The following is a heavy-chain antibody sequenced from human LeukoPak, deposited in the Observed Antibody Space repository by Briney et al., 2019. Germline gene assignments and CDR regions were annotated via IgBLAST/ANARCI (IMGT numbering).Heavy chain of an antibody. CDR1: GFTFSSYE. CDR2: ISGSGSAI. V-gene: IGHV3-48*03. J-gene: IGHJ4*02. CDR3: AKRGPGSPESGKYYFDY. D-gene: IGHD3-10*01. Sequence: GGSLRLSCAASGFTFSSYEMNWVRQAPGKGLEWVSYISGSGSAIYYADSVKGRFTISRDNAKNSLYLQMNSLRAEDTAVYYCAKRGPGSPESGKYYFDYWGQGTLVTVSS.